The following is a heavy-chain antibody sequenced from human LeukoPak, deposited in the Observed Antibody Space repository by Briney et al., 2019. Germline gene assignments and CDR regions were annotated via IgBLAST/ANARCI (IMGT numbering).Heavy chain of an antibody. CDR3: ARTNYYDRSGYYSLDY. D-gene: IGHD3-22*01. Sequence: PSETLSLTCAVYGGSFSGYYWSWIRQPPGKGLEWIGEINRSGSTNYNPSLKSRGTISVDTSKNHFSLKLSSVPAADTAVYYCARTNYYDRSGYYSLDYWGQGTLVTVPS. J-gene: IGHJ4*02. CDR2: INRSGST. V-gene: IGHV4-34*01. CDR1: GGSFSGYY.